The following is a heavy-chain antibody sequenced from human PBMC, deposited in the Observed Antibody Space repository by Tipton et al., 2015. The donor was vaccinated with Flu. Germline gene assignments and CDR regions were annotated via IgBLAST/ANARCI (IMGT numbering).Heavy chain of an antibody. CDR2: ITTYNGNT. CDR1: GYTFNTYS. J-gene: IGHJ4*02. V-gene: IGHV1-18*01. Sequence: QVQLVQSGAEVRKPGASVRVSCEASGYTFNTYSVGWVRQAPGQGLEWVGWITTYNGNTNYAQKFQGRVTVTTDTSATTVHMELRSLKSDDTAVYYCVRPLLPQTSGWMGLNYWGQGTLVTVSP. D-gene: IGHD6-25*01. CDR3: VRPLLPQTSGWMGLNY.